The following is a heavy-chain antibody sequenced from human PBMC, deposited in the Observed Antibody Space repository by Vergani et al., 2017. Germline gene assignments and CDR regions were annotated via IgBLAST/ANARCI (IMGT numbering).Heavy chain of an antibody. CDR3: ARCIAVADTASPGWFDP. Sequence: EVQLVQSGAEVKKPGESLKISCKGSGYSFTSYWIGWVRQMPGKGLEWMEIIYPGDSDTRYSPSFQGQVTISADKSISTAYLQWSSLKASDTAMYYCARCIAVADTASPGWFDPWGQGTLVTVSS. CDR2: IYPGDSDT. J-gene: IGHJ5*02. V-gene: IGHV5-51*01. D-gene: IGHD6-19*01. CDR1: GYSFTSYW.